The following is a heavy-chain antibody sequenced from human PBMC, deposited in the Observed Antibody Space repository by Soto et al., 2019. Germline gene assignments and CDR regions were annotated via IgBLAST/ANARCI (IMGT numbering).Heavy chain of an antibody. Sequence: SVKVSCKASGGTFSSYAISWVRQAPGQGLEWMGGIIPIFGTANYAQKFQGRVTITADESTSTAYMELSSPRSEDTAVYYCARGSPNYGSAPAYGMDVWGQGTTVTVSS. CDR1: GGTFSSYA. D-gene: IGHD3-10*01. J-gene: IGHJ6*02. CDR2: IIPIFGTA. V-gene: IGHV1-69*13. CDR3: ARGSPNYGSAPAYGMDV.